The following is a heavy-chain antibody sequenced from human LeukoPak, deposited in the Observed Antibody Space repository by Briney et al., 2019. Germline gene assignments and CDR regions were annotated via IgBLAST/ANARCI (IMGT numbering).Heavy chain of an antibody. CDR1: GFTFSSYA. CDR2: ISGSGGST. V-gene: IGHV3-23*01. CDR3: AKSRYSSSWYLASDAFDI. D-gene: IGHD6-13*01. J-gene: IGHJ3*02. Sequence: PGGSLRLSCAASGFTFSSYAMSWVRQAPGKGLEWVSAISGSGGSTYYADSVKGRFTISRDNSKNTLCLQMNSLRAEDTAVYYCAKSRYSSSWYLASDAFDIWGQGTMVTVSS.